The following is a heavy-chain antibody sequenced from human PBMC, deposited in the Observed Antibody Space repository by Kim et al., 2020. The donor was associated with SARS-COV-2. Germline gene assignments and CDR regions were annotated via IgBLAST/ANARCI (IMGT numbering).Heavy chain of an antibody. CDR1: GFTFSNAW. CDR3: TTDSIAVAGNPFDY. V-gene: IGHV3-15*01. Sequence: GGSLRLSCAASGFTFSNAWMSWVRQAPGKGLEWVGRIKSKTDGGTTDYAAPVKGRFTISRDDSKNTLYLQMNSLKTEDTAVYYCTTDSIAVAGNPFDYWGQGTLVTVSS. J-gene: IGHJ4*02. CDR2: IKSKTDGGTT. D-gene: IGHD6-19*01.